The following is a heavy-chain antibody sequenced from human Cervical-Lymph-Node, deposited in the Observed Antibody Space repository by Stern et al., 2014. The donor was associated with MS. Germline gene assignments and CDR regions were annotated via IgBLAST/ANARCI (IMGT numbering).Heavy chain of an antibody. CDR3: ASDSYGSGSYYFDY. CDR1: GGTFSSYA. CDR2: IIPIFGTA. V-gene: IGHV1-69*01. D-gene: IGHD3-10*01. Sequence: QVQLGQSGAEVKKPGSSVKVSCKASGGTFSSYAISWVRQAPGQGLEWMGGIIPIFGTANYAQKFQGRVTITADESTSTAYMELSSLRSEDTAVYYCASDSYGSGSYYFDYWGQGTLVTVSS. J-gene: IGHJ4*02.